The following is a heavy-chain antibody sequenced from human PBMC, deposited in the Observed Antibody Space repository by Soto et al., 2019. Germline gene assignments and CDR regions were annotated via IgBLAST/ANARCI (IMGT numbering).Heavy chain of an antibody. Sequence: QVQLVQSGAEVKKPGSSVKVSCKASGGTFSSYAISWVRQAPGQGLEWMGGIIPIFGTANYAQKFQGRVTITADADTSTAYMERSSLRSEDTAVYYCARAPYYDFWIGSPNWFDPWGQGTLVTVSS. V-gene: IGHV1-69*01. CDR1: GGTFSSYA. CDR3: ARAPYYDFWIGSPNWFDP. J-gene: IGHJ5*02. D-gene: IGHD3-3*01. CDR2: IIPIFGTA.